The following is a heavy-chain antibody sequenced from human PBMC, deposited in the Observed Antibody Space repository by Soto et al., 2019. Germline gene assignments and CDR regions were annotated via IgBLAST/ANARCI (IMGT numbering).Heavy chain of an antibody. CDR3: ARAGIAALPRALRDAFDI. J-gene: IGHJ3*02. D-gene: IGHD6-6*01. V-gene: IGHV4-30-4*01. CDR2: IYYSGST. CDR1: GGSISSGDYY. Sequence: LSLTCTVSGGSISSGDYYWSWIRQPPGKGLEWIGYIYYSGSTYYNPSLKSRVTISVDTSKNQFSLKLSSVTAADTAVYYCARAGIAALPRALRDAFDIWGQGTMVTVSS.